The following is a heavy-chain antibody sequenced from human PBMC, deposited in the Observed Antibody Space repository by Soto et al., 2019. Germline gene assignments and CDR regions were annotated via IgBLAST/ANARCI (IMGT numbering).Heavy chain of an antibody. D-gene: IGHD6-19*01. CDR2: TYYRSKWYN. Sequence: LSQTLSLTCAISGDSVSSNRAAWNWIRQSPSRGLEWLGRTYYRSKWYNDYAVSVKSRITINPDTSKNQFSLQLNSVTPEDTAVYYCARAWGFSRGWYGSFYYWGQGTLVTVSS. CDR1: GDSVSSNRAA. J-gene: IGHJ4*02. CDR3: ARAWGFSRGWYGSFYY. V-gene: IGHV6-1*01.